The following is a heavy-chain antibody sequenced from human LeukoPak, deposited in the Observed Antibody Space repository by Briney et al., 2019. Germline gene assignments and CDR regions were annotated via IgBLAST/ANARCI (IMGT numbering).Heavy chain of an antibody. D-gene: IGHD2-2*01. CDR1: GDTFTGYY. CDR3: ERDLLVVLPAAMKGTYYYYGMDD. Sequence: ASVKVSCKACGDTFTGYYMHWVRQAPGQGLEWMGWNNPNSGGTNYAQKFQGRVTMTRDTSISTAYMELSRLRSDDTAGYYCERDLLVVLPAAMKGTYYYYGMDDWGQGTTVTVSS. J-gene: IGHJ6*02. V-gene: IGHV1-2*02. CDR2: NNPNSGGT.